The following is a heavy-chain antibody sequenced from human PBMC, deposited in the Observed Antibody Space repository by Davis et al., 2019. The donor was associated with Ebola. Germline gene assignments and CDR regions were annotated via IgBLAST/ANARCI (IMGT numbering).Heavy chain of an antibody. V-gene: IGHV3-69-1*01. J-gene: IGHJ4*02. CDR1: GFTFSGYS. D-gene: IGHD4-23*01. CDR2: ISASSII. CDR3: ARRGPVVTPLDC. Sequence: PGGSLRLSCEASGFTFSGYSMNWVRQAPGKGLEWLSSISASSIIYYADSVKGRFTISRDNARNSLYLQMDSLKDEDTALYYCARRGPVVTPLDCWGQGTLVTVSS.